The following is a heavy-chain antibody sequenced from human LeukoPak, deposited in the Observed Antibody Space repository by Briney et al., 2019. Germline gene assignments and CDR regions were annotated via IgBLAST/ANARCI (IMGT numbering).Heavy chain of an antibody. CDR3: AREEALTVTKDAFDI. V-gene: IGHV3-21*01. D-gene: IGHD4-17*01. CDR1: GFTFGSYE. J-gene: IGHJ3*02. Sequence: GGSLRLSCAASGFTFGSYEMNWVRQAPGKGLEWVSSITSSSSYIYYADSVKGRFTISRDNAKSSLYLQMNSLRAEDTAVYYCAREEALTVTKDAFDIWGQGTMVTVSS. CDR2: ITSSSSYI.